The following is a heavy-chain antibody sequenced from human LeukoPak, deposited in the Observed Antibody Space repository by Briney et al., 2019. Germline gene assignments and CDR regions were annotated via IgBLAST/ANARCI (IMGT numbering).Heavy chain of an antibody. Sequence: PGGSLRLSRAASGFTFSNYDMHWVRQAPGKGLEWVAFIRYDGTNKYYADSVKGRFTISRDISKNAVYLQMNSLRAEDTAVYYCARDSYGDANFDSWGQGTLVTVSS. CDR2: IRYDGTNK. V-gene: IGHV3-30*02. CDR3: ARDSYGDANFDS. CDR1: GFTFSNYD. J-gene: IGHJ4*02. D-gene: IGHD4-17*01.